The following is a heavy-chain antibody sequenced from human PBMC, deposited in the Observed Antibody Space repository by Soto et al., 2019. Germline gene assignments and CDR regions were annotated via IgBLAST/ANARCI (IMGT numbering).Heavy chain of an antibody. CDR2: IWYDGSNK. V-gene: IGHV3-33*01. D-gene: IGHD3-10*01. J-gene: IGHJ5*02. CDR3: AREIRSGYYVSGPPQP. Sequence: QVQLVGSGGGVVQPGRSLRLSCAASGFTFSSYGMRWVRQAPGKGLEWVADIWYDGSNKYYSDSVKGRFTISRDNSKNTLYLQMNSLRAEDTAVYYCAREIRSGYYVSGPPQPRGQGTLVTVSS. CDR1: GFTFSSYG.